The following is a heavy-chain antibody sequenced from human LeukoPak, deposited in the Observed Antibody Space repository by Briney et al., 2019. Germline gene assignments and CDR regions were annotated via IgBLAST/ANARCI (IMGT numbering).Heavy chain of an antibody. V-gene: IGHV3-7*05. J-gene: IGHJ4*02. CDR3: ARGAGGDY. CDR2: IDHDGREQ. CDR1: GFTFSSYW. Sequence: GGSLRLSCAASGFTFSSYWMTWVRQAPGKGLEWAANIDHDGREQYYVDSVKGRFTISRDNAKNSLFLQMNSLRAEDTAVYYCARGAGGDYWGQGTLVTVSS.